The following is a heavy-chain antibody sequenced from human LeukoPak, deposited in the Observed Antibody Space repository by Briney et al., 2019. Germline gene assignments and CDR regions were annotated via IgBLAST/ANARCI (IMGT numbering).Heavy chain of an antibody. CDR2: ISAYNGNT. Sequence: WASVKVSCKASGYTFTSYGISWVRQAPGQGLERMGWISAYNGNTDYAQKLQGRVTMTTDTSTSTAYMELRSLRSDDTAVYYCARDWRYGSGSYFGENDYWGQGTLVTVSS. D-gene: IGHD3-10*01. J-gene: IGHJ4*02. CDR3: ARDWRYGSGSYFGENDY. CDR1: GYTFTSYG. V-gene: IGHV1-18*01.